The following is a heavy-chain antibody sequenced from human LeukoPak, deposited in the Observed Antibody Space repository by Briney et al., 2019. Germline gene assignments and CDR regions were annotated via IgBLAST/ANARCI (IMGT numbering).Heavy chain of an antibody. CDR2: IYYSGST. CDR1: GGSISSGDYY. Sequence: SETLSLTCTVSGGSISSGDYYWSWIRQPPGKGLEWIGYIYYSGSTYYNPSLKSRVTISVDTSKNQFSLKLSSVTAADTAVCYCARVVEGVGQPHIIFDYWGQGTLVTVSS. J-gene: IGHJ4*02. V-gene: IGHV4-30-4*08. D-gene: IGHD1/OR15-1a*01. CDR3: ARVVEGVGQPHIIFDY.